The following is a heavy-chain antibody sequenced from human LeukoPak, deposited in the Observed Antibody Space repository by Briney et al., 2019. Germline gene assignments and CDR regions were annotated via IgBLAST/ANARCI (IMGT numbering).Heavy chain of an antibody. CDR2: IYSGCST. Sequence: GGSPRLSCAASGFTVCSSYVSWVRPAPGKGLEGVAVIYSGCSTYYADSVKGRFTISRDNSNNTLYLPMNGLTAEVTPLYYFAAYYYGSGRGILGAFDIWGQGTMVTVSS. D-gene: IGHD3-10*01. CDR1: GFTVCSSY. CDR3: AAYYYGSGRGILGAFDI. J-gene: IGHJ3*02. V-gene: IGHV3-66*01.